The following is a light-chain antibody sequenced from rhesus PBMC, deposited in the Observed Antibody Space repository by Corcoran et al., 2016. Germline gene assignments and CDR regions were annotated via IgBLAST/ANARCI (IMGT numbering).Light chain of an antibody. J-gene: IGKJ3*01. V-gene: IGKV1-43*01. CDR2: AAS. Sequence: DIQMTQSPSSLSASAGDTVTITCRASQGISTYLICYQQKPGKAPKRLIYAASSLESGVPSRFSGSGSGTEFTLTIRSLQPEEFATYYCLQHNRNPLTFGPGTKLDIK. CDR3: LQHNRNPLT. CDR1: QGISTY.